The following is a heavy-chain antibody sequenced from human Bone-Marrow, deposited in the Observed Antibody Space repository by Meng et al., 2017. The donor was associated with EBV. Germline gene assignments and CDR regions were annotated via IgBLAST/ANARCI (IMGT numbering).Heavy chain of an antibody. CDR2: IDVGNANT. CDR1: GYTFRSYA. CDR3: ARRYYDVTGYYYFDF. V-gene: IGHV1-3*01. D-gene: IGHD3-22*01. Sequence: QVQLVQSGAEVKKPGASWKVSCKASGYTFRSYAIHWVRQAPGQSLEWMGWIDVGNANTKYSQKFQDRVTITRETFASTVYMELSRLTSEDTAVYYCARRYYDVTGYYYFDFWGQGTLVTVSS. J-gene: IGHJ4*02.